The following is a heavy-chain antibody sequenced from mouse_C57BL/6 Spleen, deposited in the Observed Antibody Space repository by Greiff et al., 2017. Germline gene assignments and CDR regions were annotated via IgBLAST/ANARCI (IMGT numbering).Heavy chain of an antibody. D-gene: IGHD2-1*01. Sequence: VQLQQSGPELVKPGASVKISCKASGYTFTDYYMNWVKQSHGKSLEWIGDINPNNGGTSYNQKFKGKATLTVDKSSSTAYMELRSLTSEDSAVYYCARYGNLYYFDYWGQGTTLTVSS. CDR2: INPNNGGT. CDR1: GYTFTDYY. J-gene: IGHJ2*01. V-gene: IGHV1-26*01. CDR3: ARYGNLYYFDY.